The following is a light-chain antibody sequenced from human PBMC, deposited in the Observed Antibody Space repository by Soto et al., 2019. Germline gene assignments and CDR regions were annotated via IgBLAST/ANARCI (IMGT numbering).Light chain of an antibody. CDR2: EVR. CDR1: SSDVGSYNY. CDR3: SSYTSSSIL. J-gene: IGLJ1*01. V-gene: IGLV2-14*01. Sequence: QSALTQPASGSGSPGQSITISCPGTSSDVGSYNYVSWYQQHPGKAPKLMIYEVRDRPSGISSRFSGSKSGNTASLTISGLQTEDEADYYCSSYTSSSILFGTGTKVTVL.